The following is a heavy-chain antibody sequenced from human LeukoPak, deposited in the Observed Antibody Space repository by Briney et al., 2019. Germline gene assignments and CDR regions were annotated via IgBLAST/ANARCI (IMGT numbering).Heavy chain of an antibody. CDR1: GGSFSGYY. Sequence: SETLSLTCAVYGGSFSGYYWSWIRQPPGKGLEWIGEINHSGSTNYNPSLKSRVTISVDTSKNQFSLKLSSVTAADTAVYYCARVWRYYFGYWGQGTLVTVSS. J-gene: IGHJ4*02. CDR3: ARVWRYYFGY. V-gene: IGHV4-34*01. CDR2: INHSGST. D-gene: IGHD3-16*01.